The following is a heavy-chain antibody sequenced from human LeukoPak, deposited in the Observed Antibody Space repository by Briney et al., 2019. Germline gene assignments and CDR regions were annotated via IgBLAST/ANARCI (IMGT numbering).Heavy chain of an antibody. V-gene: IGHV3-21*01. J-gene: IGHJ4*02. CDR1: GFTFSSYS. CDR3: ARDGGSGYPLDY. CDR2: ISSSSSYI. D-gene: IGHD3-22*01. Sequence: GGSLRLSCAASGFTFSSYSMNWVRQAPGKGLEWVSSISSSSSYIYYADSVKGRFTISRDNAKNSLYLQMNSLRAEDTAVYYCARDGGSGYPLDYSGQGTLVTVSS.